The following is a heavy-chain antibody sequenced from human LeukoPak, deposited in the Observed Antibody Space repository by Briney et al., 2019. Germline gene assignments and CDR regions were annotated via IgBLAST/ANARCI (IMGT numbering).Heavy chain of an antibody. V-gene: IGHV4-39*01. CDR1: GDSISTSSFY. CDR2: IYFSGTT. Sequence: PSETLSLTCDVSGDSISTSSFYWVWIRQPPGKGLEWIGSIYFSGTTHYSESLQSRVSMTIVTSRNQFYLRLNSVTAADTAIYFCARQVKEYFDWLPRGHFVLWGQGALVSVSS. D-gene: IGHD3-9*01. CDR3: ARQVKEYFDWLPRGHFVL. J-gene: IGHJ4*02.